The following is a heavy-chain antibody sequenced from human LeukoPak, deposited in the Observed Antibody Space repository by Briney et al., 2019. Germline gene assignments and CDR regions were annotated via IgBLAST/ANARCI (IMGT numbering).Heavy chain of an antibody. D-gene: IGHD2-15*01. CDR1: GFTFSSFA. CDR3: AKQLGYCSDGSCYFPY. V-gene: IGHV3-23*01. CDR2: ISNNGGYT. J-gene: IGHJ4*02. Sequence: GSLSLSCAASGFTFSSFAMSWVRQAPGKGLEWVSAISNNGGYTYYADSVQGRFTISRDNSKSTLCLQMNSLRAEDTAVYYCAKQLGYCSDGSCYFPYWGQGTLVTVSS.